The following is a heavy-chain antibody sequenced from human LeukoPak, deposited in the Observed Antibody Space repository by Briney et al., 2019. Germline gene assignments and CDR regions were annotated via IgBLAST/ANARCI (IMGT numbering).Heavy chain of an antibody. J-gene: IGHJ6*03. Sequence: SETLSLTCAVSGGSISSNNCWGRVRQSPGKGLEWIGNIYYSGSTYYNPSLKSRVTISVDTSKNQFSLKLSSVTAADTAVYYCARHYRSNYGSGSYYNRRTMDVWGKGTTVTVSS. CDR2: IYYSGST. D-gene: IGHD3-10*01. V-gene: IGHV4-4*02. CDR3: ARHYRSNYGSGSYYNRRTMDV. CDR1: GGSISSNNC.